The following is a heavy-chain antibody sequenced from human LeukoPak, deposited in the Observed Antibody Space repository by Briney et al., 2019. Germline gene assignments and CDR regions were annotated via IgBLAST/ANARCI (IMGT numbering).Heavy chain of an antibody. V-gene: IGHV4-39*02. CDR3: ARLRSVAQGCIDS. J-gene: IGHJ4*02. Sequence: SETLSLTCTVSGGSIISSDYDWVWIRQPPGKGLEGIGSIKYCGNAYYNASLKSRLTLHEGTSKNHFFLDLNSLTGAETAVYYCARLRSVAQGCIDSWGGGTLLTVSS. CDR2: IKYCGNA. CDR1: GGSIISSDYD. D-gene: IGHD6-19*01.